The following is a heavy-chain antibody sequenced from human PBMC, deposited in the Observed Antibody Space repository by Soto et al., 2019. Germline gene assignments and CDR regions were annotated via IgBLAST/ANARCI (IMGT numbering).Heavy chain of an antibody. Sequence: QVQLVQSGAEVKKPGASVKVSCKASGYTFSSYGISWVRQAPGQGLEWMGWISAYNGNTKYAQKIQGRVTMTTDTSTSTANMALRTLRADDTAVYYCARDSPPVDYWGQGTLVTVSS. J-gene: IGHJ4*02. CDR1: GYTFSSYG. CDR2: ISAYNGNT. CDR3: ARDSPPVDY. V-gene: IGHV1-18*01.